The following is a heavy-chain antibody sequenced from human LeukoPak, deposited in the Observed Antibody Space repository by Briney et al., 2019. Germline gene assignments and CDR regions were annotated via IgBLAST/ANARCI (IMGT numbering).Heavy chain of an antibody. V-gene: IGHV3-23*01. Sequence: GGSLRLSCAASGFTFSSCAMSWDRQAPGKGLEWVSAISDSGAYTYYADSVKGRFTISRDNSKNTLYLQMNSLRAEDTAVYYCATLPNYSYGHPYYFDSWGQGTLVTVSS. J-gene: IGHJ4*02. CDR2: ISDSGAYT. CDR1: GFTFSSCA. D-gene: IGHD5-18*01. CDR3: ATLPNYSYGHPYYFDS.